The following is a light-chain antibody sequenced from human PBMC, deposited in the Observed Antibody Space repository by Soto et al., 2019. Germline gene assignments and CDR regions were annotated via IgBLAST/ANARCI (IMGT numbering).Light chain of an antibody. Sequence: DIQMTQSPSSLSASVGDSVTITCRASQNIKTYLNWYQQKPGKAPNLLIYAASTLQSGVPSRFSGSGSGTAFTLTISSLQPEDFATYYCQQSNIVPRTFGQGTKVGIK. CDR1: QNIKTY. CDR3: QQSNIVPRT. CDR2: AAS. V-gene: IGKV1-39*01. J-gene: IGKJ1*01.